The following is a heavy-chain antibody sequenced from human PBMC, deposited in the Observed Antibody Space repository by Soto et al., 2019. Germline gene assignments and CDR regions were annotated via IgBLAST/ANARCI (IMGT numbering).Heavy chain of an antibody. J-gene: IGHJ3*02. CDR3: AKEEEWQQLVRGAFDI. CDR1: GFTFSSYG. CDR2: ISYDGSNK. D-gene: IGHD6-13*01. V-gene: IGHV3-30*18. Sequence: GGSLRLSCAASGFTFSSYGMHWVRQAPGKGLEWVAVISYDGSNKYYADSVKGRFTISIDNSKNTLYLQMNSLRAEDTAVYYCAKEEEWQQLVRGAFDIWGQGTMVTVSS.